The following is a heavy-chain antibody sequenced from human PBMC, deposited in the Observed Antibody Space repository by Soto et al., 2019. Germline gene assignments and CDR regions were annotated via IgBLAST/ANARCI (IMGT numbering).Heavy chain of an antibody. V-gene: IGHV4-30-4*01. J-gene: IGHJ5*02. Sequence: PSETLSLTCTVSGGSISSGDYYWSWIRQPPGKGLEWIGYIYYSGSTYYNPSLKSRVTISVDTSKNQFSLRLSSVTAADTAVYYCARDVYDYVWGSYRYTGRWFDPWGQGTLVTVSS. D-gene: IGHD3-16*02. CDR1: GGSISSGDYY. CDR2: IYYSGST. CDR3: ARDVYDYVWGSYRYTGRWFDP.